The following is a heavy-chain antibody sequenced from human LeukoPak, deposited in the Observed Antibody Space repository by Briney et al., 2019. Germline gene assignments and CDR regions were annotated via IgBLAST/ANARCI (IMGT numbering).Heavy chain of an antibody. Sequence: PSETLSLTCTVSGGSISSYYWSWIRQPPGKGLGWIGYIYYSGSTNYNPSLKSRVTISVDTSKNQFSLKLSSVTAADTAVYYCARGSSGYYKHAFDIWGQGTMVTVSS. V-gene: IGHV4-59*01. CDR1: GGSISSYY. J-gene: IGHJ3*02. CDR3: ARGSSGYYKHAFDI. CDR2: IYYSGST. D-gene: IGHD3-22*01.